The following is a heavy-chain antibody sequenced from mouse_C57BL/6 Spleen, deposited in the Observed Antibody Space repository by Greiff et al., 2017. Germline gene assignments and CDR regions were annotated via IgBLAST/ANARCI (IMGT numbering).Heavy chain of an antibody. CDR3: AREGGTYYSNYGWYFDV. CDR1: GFTFSDYY. Sequence: EVMLVESEGGLVQPGSSMKLSCTASGFTFSDYYMAWVRQVPEKGLEWVANINYDGSSTYYLDSLKSRFIISRDNAKNILYLQMSSLKSEDTATYYCAREGGTYYSNYGWYFDVWGTGTTVTVSS. D-gene: IGHD2-5*01. J-gene: IGHJ1*03. V-gene: IGHV5-16*01. CDR2: INYDGSST.